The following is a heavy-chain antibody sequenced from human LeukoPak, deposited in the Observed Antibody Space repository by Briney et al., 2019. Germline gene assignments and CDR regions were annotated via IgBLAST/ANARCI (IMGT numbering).Heavy chain of an antibody. Sequence: PGGSLRLSCAASGFTFSSYSMNWVRQAPGKGLEWVSSISSSSSYIYYADSVKGRFTISRDNAKNSLYLQMNSLRAEDTAVYYCARDSGYQGYFDLWGRGTLVTVSS. V-gene: IGHV3-21*01. CDR3: ARDSGYQGYFDL. CDR2: ISSSSSYI. J-gene: IGHJ2*01. D-gene: IGHD3-22*01. CDR1: GFTFSSYS.